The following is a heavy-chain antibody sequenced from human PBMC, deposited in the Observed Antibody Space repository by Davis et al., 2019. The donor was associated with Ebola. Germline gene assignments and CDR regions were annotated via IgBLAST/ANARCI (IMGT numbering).Heavy chain of an antibody. CDR1: GFTFSSYA. D-gene: IGHD6-13*01. CDR3: ARDQDSSSWQTRVQH. J-gene: IGHJ1*01. V-gene: IGHV3-23*01. Sequence: GESLKISCAASGFTFSSYAMTWVRQAPGKGLEWVSGITGSDGSTYCADSVKGRFTISRDNAKNSLYLQMNSLRAEDTAVYYCARDQDSSSWQTRVQHWGQGTLVTVSS. CDR2: ITGSDGST.